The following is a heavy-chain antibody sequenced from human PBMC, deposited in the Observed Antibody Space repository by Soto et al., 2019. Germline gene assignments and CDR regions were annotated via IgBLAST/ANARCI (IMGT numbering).Heavy chain of an antibody. CDR3: ARDQLWFGEFNTYYFDY. CDR1: GFTFISYW. J-gene: IGHJ4*02. Sequence: RLSCAASGFTFISYWMSWVRQAPGKGLEWVANIKQDGSEKYYVDSVKGRFTISRDNAKNSLYLQMNSLRAEDTAVYYCARDQLWFGEFNTYYFDYWGQGTLVTVSS. CDR2: IKQDGSEK. D-gene: IGHD3-10*01. V-gene: IGHV3-7*03.